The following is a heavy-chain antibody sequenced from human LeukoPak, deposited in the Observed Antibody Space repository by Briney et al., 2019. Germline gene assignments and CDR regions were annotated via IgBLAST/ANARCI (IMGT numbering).Heavy chain of an antibody. D-gene: IGHD5-24*01. J-gene: IGHJ6*02. CDR3: ARRNMATLRGYYGMDV. CDR1: GYTFTSYD. Sequence: GASVKVSCKASGYTFTSYDISWVRQAPGQGLEWMGWISAYNGNTNYAQKLQGRVTMTTDTSTSTAYMELRSLRSDDTAVYYCARRNMATLRGYYGMDVWGQGTTVTVSS. V-gene: IGHV1-18*01. CDR2: ISAYNGNT.